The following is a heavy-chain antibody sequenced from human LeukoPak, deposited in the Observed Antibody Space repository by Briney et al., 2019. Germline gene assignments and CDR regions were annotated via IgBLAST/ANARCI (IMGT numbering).Heavy chain of an antibody. CDR2: ISSSSSYI. D-gene: IGHD6-19*01. V-gene: IGHV3-21*01. CDR1: GFTFSSYS. CDR3: AKEGDSSGWYLGSFDY. J-gene: IGHJ4*02. Sequence: PGGSLRLPCAASGFTFSSYSMNWVRQAPGKGLEWVSSISSSSSYIYYADSVKGRFTISRDNAKNSLYLQMNSLRAEDTAVYYCAKEGDSSGWYLGSFDYWGQGTLVTVSS.